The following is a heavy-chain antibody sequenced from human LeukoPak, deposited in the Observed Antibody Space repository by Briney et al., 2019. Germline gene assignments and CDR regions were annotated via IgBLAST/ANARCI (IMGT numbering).Heavy chain of an antibody. J-gene: IGHJ3*02. CDR2: ISSSSSYI. D-gene: IGHD1-26*01. Sequence: GGSLRLSCVGTGFTFSTYRMNWVRQAPGKGLEWVSSISSSSSYIYYADSVKGRFTISRDNAKNTLFLQMNTLRAEDTAVYYWAMGPKGGSWGAFDIWGQGTMVTVSS. V-gene: IGHV3-21*01. CDR1: GFTFSTYR. CDR3: AMGPKGGSWGAFDI.